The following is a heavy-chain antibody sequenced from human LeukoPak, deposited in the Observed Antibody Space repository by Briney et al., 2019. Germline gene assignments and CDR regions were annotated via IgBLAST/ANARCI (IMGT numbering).Heavy chain of an antibody. D-gene: IGHD1-7*01. CDR2: IYSGGST. Sequence: GGSLRLSCAASGFTVSTNYMSWVRQAPGKGLEWVSVIYSGGSTYYADSVKGRFTISRDNSKNTLFLQMNSLRAEDTAVYYCAKDLSGNYVFDYWAREPWSPSPQ. J-gene: IGHJ4*02. CDR3: AKDLSGNYVFDY. CDR1: GFTVSTNY. V-gene: IGHV3-66*02.